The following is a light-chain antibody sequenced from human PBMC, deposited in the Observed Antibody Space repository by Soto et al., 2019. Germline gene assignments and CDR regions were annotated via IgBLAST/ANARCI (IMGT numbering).Light chain of an antibody. J-gene: IGLJ1*01. CDR1: SSDVGGYNY. Sequence: QSVLTQPASVSGSPGQSITISCTGTSSDVGGYNYVSWYQQHPGKAPKFMIYDVSNRPSGVSNRFPGSKSGNTASLTISGPQAEDEADYYCCSYTTSNTRQIVFGTGTKLTVL. V-gene: IGLV2-14*01. CDR2: DVS. CDR3: CSYTTSNTRQIV.